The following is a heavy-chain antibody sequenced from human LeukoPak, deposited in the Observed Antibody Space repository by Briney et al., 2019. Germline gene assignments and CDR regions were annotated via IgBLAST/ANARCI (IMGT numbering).Heavy chain of an antibody. J-gene: IGHJ3*02. CDR1: GFTFSSYA. CDR3: ARRQGDGFDI. CDR2: ISYDGSNT. V-gene: IGHV3-30*03. Sequence: GGSLRLSCAASGFTFSSYAMHWVRQAPGKGLEWVAVISYDGSNTYYADSVKGRFTISRDNSENTLYLQMNSLRVEDTAVYYCARRQGDGFDIWGQGTMVTVSS.